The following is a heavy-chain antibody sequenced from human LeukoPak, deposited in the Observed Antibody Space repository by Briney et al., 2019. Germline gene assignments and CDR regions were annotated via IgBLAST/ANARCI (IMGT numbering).Heavy chain of an antibody. J-gene: IGHJ3*02. CDR2: ISSSGSTI. V-gene: IGHV3-48*03. CDR3: ARDLGSGTVNDAFDI. D-gene: IGHD3-10*01. CDR1: GFTFSSYE. Sequence: GGSLRLSCAASGFTFSSYEMNWVRQAPGKGLEWVSYISSSGSTIYYADSVKGRFTISRDNAKNSLYLQMNSLRAEDTAVYYCARDLGSGTVNDAFDIWGQGTMVTVSS.